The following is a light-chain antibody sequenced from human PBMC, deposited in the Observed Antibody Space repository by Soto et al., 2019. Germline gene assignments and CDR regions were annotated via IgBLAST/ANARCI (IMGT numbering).Light chain of an antibody. Sequence: EIVMTQSPATLSVSPGERATLSCRASQSVSSNLAWYQQKPGQAPRLLIYGASTRATGIPARFSGCGSGSEFTLTISSLQSLDLSVYYCQRYNHWPGTFGQGTKVEIK. CDR3: QRYNHWPGT. CDR1: QSVSSN. CDR2: GAS. V-gene: IGKV3-15*01. J-gene: IGKJ1*01.